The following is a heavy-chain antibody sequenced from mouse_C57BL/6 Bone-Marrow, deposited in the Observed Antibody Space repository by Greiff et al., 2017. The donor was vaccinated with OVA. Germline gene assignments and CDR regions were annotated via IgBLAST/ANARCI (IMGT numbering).Heavy chain of an antibody. D-gene: IGHD4-1*01. J-gene: IGHJ2*01. CDR2: IYPSDSET. V-gene: IGHV1-61*01. Sequence: QVQLQQPGAELVRPGSSVKLSCKASGYTFTSYWMDWVKQRPGQGLEWIGNIYPSDSETHYNQKFKDKATLTVDKSSSTAYMQLSSLTSEDSAVYYCARGWDLTFDYCCQGTTLTVSS. CDR3: ARGWDLTFDY. CDR1: GYTFTSYW.